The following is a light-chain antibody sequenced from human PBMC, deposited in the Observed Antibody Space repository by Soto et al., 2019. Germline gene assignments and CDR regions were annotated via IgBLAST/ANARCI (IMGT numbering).Light chain of an antibody. Sequence: QSVLTQPASVSGSPGQSITISCTGTSSDVGGYNFVSWYKQYPGKAPKLMIYEVNRRPSGVSDRFSGSKSGNTASLTISGLQAEDEADYYCCSYRGLGSRVFGTGTKVTVL. CDR2: EVN. J-gene: IGLJ1*01. V-gene: IGLV2-14*01. CDR3: CSYRGLGSRV. CDR1: SSDVGGYNF.